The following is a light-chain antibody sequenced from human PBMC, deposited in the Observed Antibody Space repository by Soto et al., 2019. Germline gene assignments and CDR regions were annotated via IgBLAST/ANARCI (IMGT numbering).Light chain of an antibody. CDR1: QSISSW. CDR3: QQYNSYSA. V-gene: IGKV1-5*03. CDR2: KAS. J-gene: IGKJ3*01. Sequence: DIQMTQSPSTLSASVGDRVTITCRASQSISSWLAWYQQKPGKAPKLLIYKASSLESGVPSRFSGSGSGTEVTITISSLQPDDFATYYCQQYNSYSAFGPGTKVDIK.